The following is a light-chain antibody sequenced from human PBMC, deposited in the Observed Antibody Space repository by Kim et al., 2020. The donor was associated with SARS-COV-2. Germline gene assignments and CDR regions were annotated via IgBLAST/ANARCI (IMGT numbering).Light chain of an antibody. Sequence: VSPGQTASITCSGDKLGGNYACWYQQRPGQSPVLLIYEDSKRPSGIPERFSGSMSGNTATLTISGTQAMDEADYYCQAWDTTSVLFGGGTKLTVL. CDR3: QAWDTTSVL. CDR1: KLGGNY. CDR2: EDS. J-gene: IGLJ3*02. V-gene: IGLV3-1*01.